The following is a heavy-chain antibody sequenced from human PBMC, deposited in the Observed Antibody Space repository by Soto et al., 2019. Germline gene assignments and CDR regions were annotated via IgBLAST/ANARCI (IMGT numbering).Heavy chain of an antibody. Sequence: QVQLVQSGAEVKKPGSSVKVSCKASGGTFSSYAISWVRQAPGQGLEWMGGIIPIFGTANYAQKFQGRVTITADESTSTAYMELSSLRSEDRAVYYRARVGYYYDSSGYGAVYWGQGTLVTVSS. CDR2: IIPIFGTA. D-gene: IGHD3-22*01. J-gene: IGHJ4*02. CDR3: ARVGYYYDSSGYGAVY. CDR1: GGTFSSYA. V-gene: IGHV1-69*01.